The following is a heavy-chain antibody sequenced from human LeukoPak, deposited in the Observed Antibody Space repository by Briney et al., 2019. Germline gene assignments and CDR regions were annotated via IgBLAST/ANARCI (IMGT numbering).Heavy chain of an antibody. D-gene: IGHD2-2*01. V-gene: IGHV1-8*01. CDR2: MNPNSGNT. CDR1: GYTFTSYD. J-gene: IGHJ5*02. Sequence: ASVKVSCKASGYTFTSYDINWVRQAAGQGLKWMGWMNPNSGNTGYAQKFQGRVTMTRNTSISTAYMELSSLRSEDTAVYYCARDSTSDNWFDPWGQGTLVTVSS. CDR3: ARDSTSDNWFDP.